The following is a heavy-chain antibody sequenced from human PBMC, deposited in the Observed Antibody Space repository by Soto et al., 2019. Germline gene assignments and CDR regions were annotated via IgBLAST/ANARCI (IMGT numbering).Heavy chain of an antibody. CDR3: ARVSPDFWSGYPDAFEI. Sequence: PGGSLRLSCAASGFTVSSNYMSWVRQAPGKGLEWVSVIYSGGSTYSADSVKGRFTITRDNSKNTLYLQMNSLRAEDTAVYYCARVSPDFWSGYPDAFEIWGQGTVVTVSS. CDR1: GFTVSSNY. CDR2: IYSGGST. V-gene: IGHV3-66*01. J-gene: IGHJ3*02. D-gene: IGHD3-3*01.